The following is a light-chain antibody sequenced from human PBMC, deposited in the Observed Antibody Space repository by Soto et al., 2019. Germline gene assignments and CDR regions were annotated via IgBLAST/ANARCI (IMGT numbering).Light chain of an antibody. CDR1: QSVTNNF. CDR3: NQYGTPLFT. Sequence: IGLTPSPGPLSLSPGERATLSCGASQSVTNNFLAWYHQKHGQAPRRLLYGASSRATGVSDRFSGSGSGTDFTLTISRRETGDFAVYYCNQYGTPLFTFDPGTKVDIK. V-gene: IGKV3-20*01. CDR2: GAS. J-gene: IGKJ3*01.